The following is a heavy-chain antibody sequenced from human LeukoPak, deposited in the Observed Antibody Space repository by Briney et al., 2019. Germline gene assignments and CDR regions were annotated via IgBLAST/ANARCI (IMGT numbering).Heavy chain of an antibody. CDR3: ARINWNYEWAKFDY. D-gene: IGHD1-7*01. CDR2: ISAYNGNT. CDR1: GYTFTSYG. V-gene: IGHV1-18*01. Sequence: GASVKVSCKASGYTFTSYGISWVRRAPGQGVEWMGWISAYNGNTNYAQKLQGRVTMTTDTSTSTAYMELRSLRSDDTAVYYCARINWNYEWAKFDYWGQGTLVTVSS. J-gene: IGHJ4*02.